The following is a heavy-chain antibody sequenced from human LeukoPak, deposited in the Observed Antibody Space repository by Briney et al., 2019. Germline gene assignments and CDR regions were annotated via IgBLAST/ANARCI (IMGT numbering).Heavy chain of an antibody. Sequence: SETLSLTCTVSGGSISGYYWSWIRQPAGQGLDWIGRIYTNGDTRYSPSLKSRVTMSVDTSKNQISLKLRPVTAADTAVYFCARAAGAAGGQYFDYWGQGSFVTVSS. J-gene: IGHJ4*02. V-gene: IGHV4-4*07. CDR1: GGSISGYY. D-gene: IGHD6-13*01. CDR3: ARAAGAAGGQYFDY. CDR2: IYTNGDT.